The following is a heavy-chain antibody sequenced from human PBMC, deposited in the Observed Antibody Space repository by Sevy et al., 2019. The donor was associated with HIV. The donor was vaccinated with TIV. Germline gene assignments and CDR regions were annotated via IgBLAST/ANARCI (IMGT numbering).Heavy chain of an antibody. V-gene: IGHV3-15*01. J-gene: IGHJ4*02. D-gene: IGHD6-6*01. CDR3: TTDRQLVPFDY. CDR2: IKSQTYGGTA. CDR1: GFTFSDAW. Sequence: GGSLRLSCATSGFTFSDAWMSWVRQTPGKGLECVGRIKSQTYGGTADYAAFVKGRFTISRDDSIGTLYLQMSSLKSDDTAVYYCTTDRQLVPFDYWGLGTLVTVSS.